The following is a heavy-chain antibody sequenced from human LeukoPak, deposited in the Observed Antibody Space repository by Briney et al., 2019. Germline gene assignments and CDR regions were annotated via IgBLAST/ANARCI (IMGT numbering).Heavy chain of an antibody. V-gene: IGHV4-30-4*01. Sequence: LEWIGYIYYSGSTYYNPSLKSRVTISVDTSKNQFSLKLSSVTAADTAVYYCARGQGLTYRNWGQGTLVTVSS. CDR3: ARGQGLTYRN. D-gene: IGHD5-18*01. J-gene: IGHJ4*02. CDR2: IYYSGST.